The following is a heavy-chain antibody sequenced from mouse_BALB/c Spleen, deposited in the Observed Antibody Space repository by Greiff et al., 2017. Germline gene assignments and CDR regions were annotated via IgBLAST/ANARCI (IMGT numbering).Heavy chain of an antibody. J-gene: IGHJ1*01. V-gene: IGHV3-2*02. Sequence: EVQLQQSGPGLVKPSQSLSLTCTVTGYSITSDYAWNWIRQFPGNKLEWMGYISYSGSTSYNPSLKSRISITRDTSKNQFFLQLNSVTTEDTATYYCARGGDGYYGYFDVWGAGTTVTVSS. CDR3: ARGGDGYYGYFDV. CDR2: ISYSGST. D-gene: IGHD2-3*01. CDR1: GYSITSDYA.